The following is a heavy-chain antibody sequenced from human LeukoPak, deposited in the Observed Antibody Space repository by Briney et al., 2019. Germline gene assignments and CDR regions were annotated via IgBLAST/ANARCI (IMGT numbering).Heavy chain of an antibody. CDR3: ARLVYYYGSGSRYYGMDV. J-gene: IGHJ6*02. CDR2: IYYSGST. D-gene: IGHD3-10*01. V-gene: IGHV4-59*01. CDR1: GGSISSYY. Sequence: PSETLSLTCTVPGGSISSYYWSWIRQPPGKGLEWIGYIYYSGSTNYNPSLKSRVTISVDTSKNQFSLKLSSVTAADTAVYYCARLVYYYGSGSRYYGMDVWGQGTTVTVSS.